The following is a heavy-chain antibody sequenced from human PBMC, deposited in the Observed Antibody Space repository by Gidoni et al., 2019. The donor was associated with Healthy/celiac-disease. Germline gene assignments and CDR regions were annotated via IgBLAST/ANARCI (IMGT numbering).Heavy chain of an antibody. Sequence: EVQLVESGGGLVKPGGSLRLSCAASGFTLSSYSMNWVRQAPGKGLEWVSSISSSSSYIYYADSVKGRFTIARDNAKNSLYLQMNSLRAEDTAVYYCARSGYSYANAHFDYWGQGTLVTVSS. CDR2: ISSSSSYI. D-gene: IGHD5-18*01. V-gene: IGHV3-21*01. CDR3: ARSGYSYANAHFDY. J-gene: IGHJ4*02. CDR1: GFTLSSYS.